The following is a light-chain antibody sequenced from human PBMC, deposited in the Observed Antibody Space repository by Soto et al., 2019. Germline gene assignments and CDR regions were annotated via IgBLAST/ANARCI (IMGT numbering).Light chain of an antibody. CDR2: GVS. Sequence: QSALTQPASVSGSPGQSITISCTGTSSDVCGYNYVSWYQHHPGKAPKLILFGVSDRPSGVSLRFSGSKSGNTASLTISGLQAEDAAEYYCCSYTSFSTVVFGGGTKLTVL. V-gene: IGLV2-14*01. J-gene: IGLJ2*01. CDR3: CSYTSFSTVV. CDR1: SSDVCGYNY.